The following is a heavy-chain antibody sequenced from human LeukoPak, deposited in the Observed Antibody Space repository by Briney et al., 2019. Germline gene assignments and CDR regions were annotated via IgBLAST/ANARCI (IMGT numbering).Heavy chain of an antibody. J-gene: IGHJ4*02. CDR1: GFKFIIYT. D-gene: IGHD2-15*01. Sequence: GGSLRRSCAASGFKFIIYTMSWVRQAQGKGLEWISAVGSGGTRYYADSVKGRFTISRDNSENTVSLQMDSLRADDTAMYYCSKMRGMPREAYHFDRWGQGTLVAVSS. CDR2: VGSGGTR. V-gene: IGHV3-23*01. CDR3: SKMRGMPREAYHFDR.